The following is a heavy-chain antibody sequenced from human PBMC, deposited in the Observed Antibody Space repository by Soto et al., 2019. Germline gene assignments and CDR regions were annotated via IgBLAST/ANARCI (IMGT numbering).Heavy chain of an antibody. CDR3: ARAGYCTNGVCYPPSYYFDY. CDR1: GYTFTSYG. CDR2: ISAYNGNT. J-gene: IGHJ4*02. D-gene: IGHD2-8*01. V-gene: IGHV1-18*01. Sequence: ASVKVSCKASGYTFTSYGISWVRQAPGQGLEWMGWISAYNGNTNYAQKLQGRVTMTTGTSTSTAYMELRSLRSDDTAVYYCARAGYCTNGVCYPPSYYFDYWGQGTLVTVS.